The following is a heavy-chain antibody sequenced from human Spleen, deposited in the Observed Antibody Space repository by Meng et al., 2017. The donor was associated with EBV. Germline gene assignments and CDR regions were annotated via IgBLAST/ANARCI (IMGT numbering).Heavy chain of an antibody. CDR2: IFHTGST. V-gene: IGHV4-4*02. J-gene: IGHJ5*02. D-gene: IGHD3-16*02. CDR1: GGSISSNNW. CDR3: ALFVWGSYRDNWFDP. Sequence: QVQLQEAGPGLVKPSGTLSLTCAVSGGSISSNNWWNWVRQPPGKGLEWIGEIFHTGSTNYNPSLKSRVSISIDKSKNQFSLKLNSVTAADTAVYYCALFVWGSYRDNWFDPWGQGTLVTVSS.